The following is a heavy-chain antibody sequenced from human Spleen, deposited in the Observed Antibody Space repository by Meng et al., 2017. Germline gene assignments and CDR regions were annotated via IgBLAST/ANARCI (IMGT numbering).Heavy chain of an antibody. V-gene: IGHV4-38-2*01. D-gene: IGHD6-13*01. CDR2: ISTSGSH. CDR3: ARVGKSSNLFGGHLFDY. Sequence: SETLSLTCAVSGYSISSAYYWGWIRQPPGKGLDWIGRISTSGSHDYNPSLKSRVTISVDTSENQFSLKLGSVTAADTAVYYCARVGKSSNLFGGHLFDYWGQGTLVTVSS. CDR1: GYSISSAYY. J-gene: IGHJ4*02.